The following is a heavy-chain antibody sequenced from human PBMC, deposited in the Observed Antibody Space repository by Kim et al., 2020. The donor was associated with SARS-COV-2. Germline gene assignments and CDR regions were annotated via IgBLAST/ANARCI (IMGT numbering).Heavy chain of an antibody. J-gene: IGHJ4*02. Sequence: YADSVKGRLTISRDNSKNTLYLQMNSLRAEDTAVYYCAKGGLRGYSYGSYWGQGTLVTVSS. V-gene: IGHV3-30*02. CDR3: AKGGLRGYSYGSY. D-gene: IGHD5-18*01.